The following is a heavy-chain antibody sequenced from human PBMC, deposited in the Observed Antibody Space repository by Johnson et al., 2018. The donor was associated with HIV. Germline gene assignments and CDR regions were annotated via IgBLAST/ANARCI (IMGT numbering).Heavy chain of an antibody. Sequence: QVQLVESGGGVVQPGRSLRASCAASGFTFSSSAFHWVRQAPGKGLEWVAVIWYDGSNKYYADSVKGRFTISRDNSKNTLYLQMNSLRAEDTAVYYCARTPGYSRSFDSWGQGTMVTVSS. D-gene: IGHD2-15*01. CDR2: IWYDGSNK. V-gene: IGHV3-33*08. CDR1: GFTFSSSA. J-gene: IGHJ3*02. CDR3: ARTPGYSRSFDS.